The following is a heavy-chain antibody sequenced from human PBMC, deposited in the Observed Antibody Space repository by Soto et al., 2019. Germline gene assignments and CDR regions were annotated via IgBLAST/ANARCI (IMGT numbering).Heavy chain of an antibody. CDR1: GFTFSSYG. CDR2: ISYDGSNK. Sequence: GGSLRLSCAASGFTFSSYGMHWVRQAPGKGLEWVAVISYDGSNKYYADSVKGRFTISRDNSKNTLYLQMNSLRAEDTAVYYCAKDPCIAAAGISYFDYWGQGTLVTVSS. D-gene: IGHD6-13*01. CDR3: AKDPCIAAAGISYFDY. V-gene: IGHV3-30*18. J-gene: IGHJ4*02.